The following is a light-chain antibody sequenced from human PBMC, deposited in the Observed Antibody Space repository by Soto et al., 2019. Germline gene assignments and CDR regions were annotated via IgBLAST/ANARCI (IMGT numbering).Light chain of an antibody. Sequence: ETVLTQSPVTLPLSPGERATLSCRASQTVDSNYLAWYQQKPGQAPRLLFYVASRRAVGIPDSFSGSGSGTDFTLTSPSPEHEDFASYYCQIYGSSPGTFGQGTKVEIK. V-gene: IGKV3-20*01. CDR2: VAS. CDR3: QIYGSSPGT. J-gene: IGKJ1*01. CDR1: QTVDSNY.